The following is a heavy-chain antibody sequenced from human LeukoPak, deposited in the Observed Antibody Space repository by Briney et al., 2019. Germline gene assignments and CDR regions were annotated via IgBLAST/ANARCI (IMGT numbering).Heavy chain of an antibody. V-gene: IGHV1-3*01. D-gene: IGHD3-22*01. Sequence: ASVKVSCKASGYTFTSYGISWVRQAPGQRLEWMGWINAGNGNTKYSQKFQGRVTITRDTSASTAYMELSSLRSEDTAVYYCARDRDDSSGYYYVLRDNWFDPWGQGTLVTVSS. CDR1: GYTFTSYG. CDR2: INAGNGNT. J-gene: IGHJ5*02. CDR3: ARDRDDSSGYYYVLRDNWFDP.